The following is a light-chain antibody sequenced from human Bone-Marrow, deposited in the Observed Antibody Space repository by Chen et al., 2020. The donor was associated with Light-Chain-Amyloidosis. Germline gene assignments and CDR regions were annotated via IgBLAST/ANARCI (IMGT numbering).Light chain of an antibody. J-gene: IGLJ1*01. CDR3: CSYAGSNSFV. CDR1: SSDVGGYNY. Sequence: QSALTQPRSVSGSPGQSVTISCTGTSSDVGGYNYVSWYQQHPGKAPKRMIYDVTKRPSVVPDRFSVSNSGNTSSLTISGLQAEDEAEYYCCSYAGSNSFVFGTGTKVTVL. CDR2: DVT. V-gene: IGLV2-11*01.